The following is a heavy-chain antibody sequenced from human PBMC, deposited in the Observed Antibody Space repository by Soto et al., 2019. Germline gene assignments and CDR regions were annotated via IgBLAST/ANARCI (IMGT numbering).Heavy chain of an antibody. CDR2: IWYDGSNK. J-gene: IGHJ4*02. CDR1: GFTFSSYG. CDR3: AREHPADYGSGSTGFDY. V-gene: IGHV3-33*01. Sequence: QVQLVESGGGVVQPGRSLRLSCAASGFTFSSYGMHWVRQAPGKGLEWVAVIWYDGSNKYYADSVKGRFTISRDNAKNTLYLQMNSLRAEDTAVYYCAREHPADYGSGSTGFDYWGQGTLVT. D-gene: IGHD3-10*01.